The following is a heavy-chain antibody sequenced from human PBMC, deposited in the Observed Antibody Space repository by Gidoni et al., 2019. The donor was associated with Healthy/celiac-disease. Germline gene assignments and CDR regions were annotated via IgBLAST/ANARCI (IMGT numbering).Heavy chain of an antibody. Sequence: QVQLQQWGAGLLKPSETLSLTCAVYGGSFSGYYWSWIRQPPGKGLEWIGEINHSGRTNYNPSLKSRVTISVDTSKNQFSLKLSSVTAADTAVYYCAREGAAADYNWFDPWGQGTLVTVSS. J-gene: IGHJ5*02. CDR2: INHSGRT. D-gene: IGHD6-13*01. V-gene: IGHV4-34*01. CDR1: GGSFSGYY. CDR3: AREGAAADYNWFDP.